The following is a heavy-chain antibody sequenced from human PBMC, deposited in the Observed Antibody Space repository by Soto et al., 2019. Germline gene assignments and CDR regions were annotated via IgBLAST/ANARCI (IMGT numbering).Heavy chain of an antibody. CDR3: AKVADGDYGDYNSYVDY. CDR2: IGGSGGGT. CDR1: GFTFSSYA. J-gene: IGHJ4*02. Sequence: PGGSLRLSCAASGFTFSSYAMTWVRQAPGKGLEWVSGIGGSGGGTYYADSVKGRFTISRDNSKNTLFLQMSSLRAEDTALYYCAKVADGDYGDYNSYVDYWGQGTLVTVSS. V-gene: IGHV3-23*01. D-gene: IGHD4-17*01.